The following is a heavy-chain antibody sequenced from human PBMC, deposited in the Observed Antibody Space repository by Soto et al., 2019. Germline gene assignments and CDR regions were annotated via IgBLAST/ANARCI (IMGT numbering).Heavy chain of an antibody. Sequence: RASVRVPCKASVYTYTGFYMHGVRHAPGQGFEWMGWINPNSGGTNYAQKFQGRVTMTRDTSISTAYMELSRLRSDDTAVYYCARDLVYSNYAYYYYGMDVWGQGTTVTVSS. CDR1: VYTYTGFY. V-gene: IGHV1-2*02. CDR2: INPNSGGT. J-gene: IGHJ6*02. CDR3: ARDLVYSNYAYYYYGMDV. D-gene: IGHD4-4*01.